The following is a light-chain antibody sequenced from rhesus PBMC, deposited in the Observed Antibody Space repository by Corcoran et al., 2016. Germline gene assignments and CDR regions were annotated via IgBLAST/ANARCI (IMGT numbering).Light chain of an antibody. CDR3: LQGYSTPYS. Sequence: DIQMTQSPSSLSASVGDRVTITFRASQGISDYLSWYQQKPGKAPTRLMYAASRLESRDPSRFSGSGSGTDFTLTISSLQPEDFAAYYCLQGYSTPYSFGQGTKVEIK. J-gene: IGKJ2*01. CDR2: AAS. V-gene: IGKV1-36*02. CDR1: QGISDY.